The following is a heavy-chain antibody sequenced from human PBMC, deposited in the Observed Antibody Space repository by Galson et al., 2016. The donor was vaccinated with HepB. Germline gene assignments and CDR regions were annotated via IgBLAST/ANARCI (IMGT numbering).Heavy chain of an antibody. CDR2: IYSHGTT. D-gene: IGHD2-15*01. Sequence: SETLSLTCSVSGGSFGRYSYYWTWIRQPVGKGLEWIGRIYSHGTTNYNPSLKSRVSISVDRSKTRFSLDLMSVTAADTGVYYCGRIVTVVPVEDYWGQGTLATVFS. CDR3: GRIVTVVPVEDY. V-gene: IGHV4-61*10. CDR1: GGSFGRYSYY. J-gene: IGHJ4*02.